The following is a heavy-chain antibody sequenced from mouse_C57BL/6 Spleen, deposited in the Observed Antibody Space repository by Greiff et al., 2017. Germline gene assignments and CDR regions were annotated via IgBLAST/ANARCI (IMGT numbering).Heavy chain of an antibody. CDR2: SDPNSGGT. V-gene: IGHV1-72*01. J-gene: IGHJ2*01. CDR1: GYTFTSYW. CDR3: ARGGSSYGEGFDY. Sequence: QVQLQQPGAELVKPGASVKLSCKASGYTFTSYWMHWVKQRPGRGLEWIGRSDPNSGGTKYNEKFKSKATLTVDKPSSTAYMQLSSLTSEDSAVYYCARGGSSYGEGFDYWGQGTTLTVSS. D-gene: IGHD1-1*01.